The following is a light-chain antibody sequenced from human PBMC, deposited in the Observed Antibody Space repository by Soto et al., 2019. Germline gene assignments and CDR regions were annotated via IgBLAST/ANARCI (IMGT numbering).Light chain of an antibody. CDR1: SSDVGSYNY. CDR2: EVT. V-gene: IGLV2-14*01. J-gene: IGLJ3*02. Sequence: QSVLTQPASVSGSPGQSITISCTGSSSDVGSYNYVSWYQQHPGKALKLIIYEVTYRPSGVSNRFSGSKSGNTASLTISGLQAEDEADYHCSSYTTYSTWVFGGGTKLTVL. CDR3: SSYTTYSTWV.